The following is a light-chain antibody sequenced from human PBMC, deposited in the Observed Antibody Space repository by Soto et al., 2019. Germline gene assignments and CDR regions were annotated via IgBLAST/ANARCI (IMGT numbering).Light chain of an antibody. J-gene: IGKJ4*01. Sequence: EIVLTQSPGTLSLSPGERATLSCRASQSVSSNHLTWYQQKPGQAPRLLIYGASSRATGIPDRFSGSGSGTDFTLTISRLEPEDFAVYYCQQYGSSPFTFGGGTKVEIK. CDR3: QQYGSSPFT. V-gene: IGKV3-20*01. CDR2: GAS. CDR1: QSVSSNH.